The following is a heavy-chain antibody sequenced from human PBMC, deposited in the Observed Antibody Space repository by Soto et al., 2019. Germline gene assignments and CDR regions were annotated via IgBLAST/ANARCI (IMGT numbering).Heavy chain of an antibody. Sequence: VTGSRTATGLAFTSTVVQWGRQAHEQRLEWIGWIVVGSGNTNYAQKFQERVTITTDMSTSTAYMELSSLRSEDTAVYYCAAAIVATTSYYGMDVWGQGTTVTVSS. CDR1: GLAFTSTV. V-gene: IGHV1-58*01. CDR3: AAAIVATTSYYGMDV. CDR2: IVVGSGNT. J-gene: IGHJ6*02. D-gene: IGHD5-12*01.